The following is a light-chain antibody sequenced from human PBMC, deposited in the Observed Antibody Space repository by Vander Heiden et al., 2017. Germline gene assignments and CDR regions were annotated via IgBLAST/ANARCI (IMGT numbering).Light chain of an antibody. J-gene: IGKJ1*01. CDR1: QSISNW. V-gene: IGKV1-5*03. CDR2: KAS. CDR3: QQYNSFSWT. Sequence: DIQMTQSPSTLSASVGDRVTITCRASQSISNWLAWYQQKPGKAPKLLISKASSLQSGVPSRFSGSGSETEFTLTISSLQPDDFATYYCQQYNSFSWTFGQETKVEIK.